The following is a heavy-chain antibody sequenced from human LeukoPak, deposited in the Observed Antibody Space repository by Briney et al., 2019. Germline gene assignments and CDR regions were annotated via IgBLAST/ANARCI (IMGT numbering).Heavy chain of an antibody. CDR3: AREKDILTGQTWGRPHYFDY. CDR2: IIPIFGTA. D-gene: IGHD3-9*01. V-gene: IGHV1-69*06. J-gene: IGHJ4*02. Sequence: SVKVSCTASGGTFSSYAISWVRQAPGQGLEWMGGIIPIFGTATYAQKFQGRVTITADKSTSTAYMELSSLRSEDTAVYYCAREKDILTGQTWGRPHYFDYWGQGTLVTVSS. CDR1: GGTFSSYA.